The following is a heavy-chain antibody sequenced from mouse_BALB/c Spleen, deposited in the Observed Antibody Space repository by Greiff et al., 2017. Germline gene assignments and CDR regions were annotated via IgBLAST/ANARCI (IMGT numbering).Heavy chain of an antibody. D-gene: IGHD5-1*01. CDR2: IDPENGDT. CDR1: GFNIKDYY. V-gene: IGHV14-4*02. J-gene: IGHJ3*01. CDR3: NAPYLFAY. Sequence: EVQLKESGAELVRSGASVKLSCTASGFNIKDYYMHWVKQRPEQGLEWIGWIDPENGDTEYAPKFQGKATMTADTSSNTAYLQLSSLTSEDTAVYYCNAPYLFAYWGQGTLVTVSA.